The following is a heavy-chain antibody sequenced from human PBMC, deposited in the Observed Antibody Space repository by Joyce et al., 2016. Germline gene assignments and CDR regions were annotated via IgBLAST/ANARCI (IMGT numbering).Heavy chain of an antibody. D-gene: IGHD6-19*01. CDR3: ARSQWLAPLMY. V-gene: IGHV4-34*01. Sequence: QVQLQQWGAGLLKPSETLSLTCAVSGGPFRGFCWTGVRQPPGKGLEWIGDINNSGVTNYNPSLKTRVTFSVDTSKNQFSRKLTSLSAADTAVYYCARSQWLAPLMYWGQGTPVTVSS. J-gene: IGHJ4*02. CDR2: INNSGVT. CDR1: GGPFRGFC.